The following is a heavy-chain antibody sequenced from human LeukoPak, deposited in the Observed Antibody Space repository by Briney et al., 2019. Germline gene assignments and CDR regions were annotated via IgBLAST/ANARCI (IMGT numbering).Heavy chain of an antibody. Sequence: GEIYHSGSTNCNPSLKSRVTMTVDKSKNQFSLKLTSVTAADTAIYYCATYYDSSGYRFDYWGQGTLVTVSS. CDR3: ATYYDSSGYRFDY. V-gene: IGHV4-4*02. D-gene: IGHD3-22*01. CDR2: IYHSGST. J-gene: IGHJ4*02.